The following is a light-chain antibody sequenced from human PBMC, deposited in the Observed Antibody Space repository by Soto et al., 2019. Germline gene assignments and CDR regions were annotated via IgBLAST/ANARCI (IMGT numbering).Light chain of an antibody. J-gene: IGLJ1*01. V-gene: IGLV2-14*01. CDR1: SSDVGGSNY. CDR3: SSYTSSSLYV. Sequence: QSVLTQPASVSGSPGQSITISCTGTSSDVGGSNYVSWYQQLPGKAPKLMIYDVSDRPSGVSNRFSGSKSGNTASLTISGLQAEDEADYYCSSYTSSSLYVFGTGTKLPVL. CDR2: DVS.